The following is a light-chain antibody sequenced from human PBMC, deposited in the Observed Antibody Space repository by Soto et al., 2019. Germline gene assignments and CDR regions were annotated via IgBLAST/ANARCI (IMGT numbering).Light chain of an antibody. CDR1: QGISRY. CDR2: AAS. CDR3: QQLNTYPVT. J-gene: IGKJ4*01. Sequence: IQLTQSPSSLSASVGDSVTITCRASQGISRYLSWYQQKSGRAPKLLISAASTLQSGVPARFSGSGSGTDFTRSITNLQPEDFETYYCQQLNTYPVTFGGGAKVEIK. V-gene: IGKV1-9*01.